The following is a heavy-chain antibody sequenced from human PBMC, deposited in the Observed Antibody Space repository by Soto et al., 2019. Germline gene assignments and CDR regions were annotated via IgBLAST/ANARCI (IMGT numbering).Heavy chain of an antibody. CDR3: ARGRLGGAAD. Sequence: SETLSLTCAVYGGSFSGYYWGWIRQPPGKGLEWIGEINQSGGTNYNPSLKSRVTISVDTSKNQFSLKLSSVTAADTAVYYCARGRLGGAADWGQGTLVTVSS. J-gene: IGHJ4*02. D-gene: IGHD1-26*01. CDR2: INQSGGT. V-gene: IGHV4-34*01. CDR1: GGSFSGYY.